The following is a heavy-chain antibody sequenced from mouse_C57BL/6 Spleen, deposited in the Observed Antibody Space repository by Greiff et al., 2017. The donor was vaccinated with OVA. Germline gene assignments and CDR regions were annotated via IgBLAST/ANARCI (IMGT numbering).Heavy chain of an antibody. D-gene: IGHD2-4*01. V-gene: IGHV5-16*01. CDR2: INYDGSST. Sequence: EVMLVESEGGLVQPGSSMKLSCTASGFTFSDYYMAWVRQVPEKGLEWVANINYDGSSTYYLDSLKSRFIISRDNAKNILYLQMSSLKSEDTATYYCAREGLRRVYAMDYWGQGTSVTVSS. CDR3: AREGLRRVYAMDY. J-gene: IGHJ4*01. CDR1: GFTFSDYY.